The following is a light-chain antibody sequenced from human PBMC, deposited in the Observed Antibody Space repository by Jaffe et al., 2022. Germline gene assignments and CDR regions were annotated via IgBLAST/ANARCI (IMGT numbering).Light chain of an antibody. CDR1: QSLLHRNGHNY. CDR3: MQPLQTPHT. J-gene: IGKJ5*01. Sequence: DIVMTQSPLSLPVSPGEPASISCRSSQSLLHRNGHNYLEWYLQKPGQSPQLLIYLGSNRASGVPDRFSGSGSGADFTLKISRVEAEDVGLYYCMQPLQTPHTFGQGTRLEIK. CDR2: LGS. V-gene: IGKV2-28*01.